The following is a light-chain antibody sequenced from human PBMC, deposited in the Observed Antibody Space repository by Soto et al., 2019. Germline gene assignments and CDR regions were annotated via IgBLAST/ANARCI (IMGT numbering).Light chain of an antibody. V-gene: IGKV3-11*01. CDR2: DAS. CDR3: QQRSNWPFT. Sequence: EIVWTQSPATLSFSPGVRATLSCRASQSVSSYLSWYQQKPGQAPRLLIFDASNRATGIPARFSGSGSGTDFTFTISSLEPEDFAVYYCQQRSNWPFTFVPPNKVDIK. J-gene: IGKJ3*01. CDR1: QSVSSY.